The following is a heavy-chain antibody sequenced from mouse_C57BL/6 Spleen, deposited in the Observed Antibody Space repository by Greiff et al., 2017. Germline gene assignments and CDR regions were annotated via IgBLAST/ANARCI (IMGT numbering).Heavy chain of an antibody. CDR2: IYPGSGNT. CDR3: ARWGDPGDFDY. V-gene: IGHV1-76*01. D-gene: IGHD3-3*01. Sequence: QVQLQQSGAELVRPGASVKLSCKASGYTFTDYYINWVKQRPGQGLEWIARIYPGSGNTYYNEKFKGKATLTAEKSSSTAYMQLSSLTSEDSAVYFCARWGDPGDFDYWGQGTTLTVSS. CDR1: GYTFTDYY. J-gene: IGHJ2*01.